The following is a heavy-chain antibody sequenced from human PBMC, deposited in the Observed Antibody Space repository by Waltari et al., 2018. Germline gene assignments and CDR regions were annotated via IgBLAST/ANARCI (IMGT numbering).Heavy chain of an antibody. CDR3: ASSIVVVPFEAGYCSGGSCYTLDY. CDR2: IIPIFGTA. Sequence: QVQLVQSGAEVKKPGSSVKVSCKASGGTFSSYAISWVRQAPGQGLEWMGRIIPIFGTANYAQKFQGRGTITADESTSTAYMELSSLRAEDTAVYYCASSIVVVPFEAGYCSGGSCYTLDYWGQGTLVTVSS. V-gene: IGHV1-69*15. J-gene: IGHJ4*02. CDR1: GGTFSSYA. D-gene: IGHD2-15*01.